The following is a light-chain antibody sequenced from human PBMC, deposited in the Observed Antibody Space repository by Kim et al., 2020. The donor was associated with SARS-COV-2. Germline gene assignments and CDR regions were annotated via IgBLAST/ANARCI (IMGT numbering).Light chain of an antibody. J-gene: IGKJ4*01. Sequence: ASVGATVHITCRASHGISSYLAWYQAKPGKAPKLLIYAASTLESGVPSRFSGSGSGTEFTLTISSLQPEDLATYYCQQLNSYPLTFGGGTKVDIK. CDR3: QQLNSYPLT. CDR2: AAS. V-gene: IGKV1-9*01. CDR1: HGISSY.